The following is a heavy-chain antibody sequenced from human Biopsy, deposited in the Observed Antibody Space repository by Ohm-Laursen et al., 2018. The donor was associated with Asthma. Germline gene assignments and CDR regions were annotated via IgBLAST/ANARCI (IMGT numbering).Heavy chain of an antibody. CDR3: ARHLSPGYHHYAMDV. V-gene: IGHV3-11*06. CDR1: GFTFSDYY. Sequence: SLRLSCAASGFTFSDYYMSWIRQAPGKGLEWISYIGSTRLYTNSADSVEGRFSISRDNAKNSLYLHMNSLRVEDTAVYYCARHLSPGYHHYAMDVWGQGTTVTVSS. CDR2: IGSTRLYT. J-gene: IGHJ6*02. D-gene: IGHD3-16*02.